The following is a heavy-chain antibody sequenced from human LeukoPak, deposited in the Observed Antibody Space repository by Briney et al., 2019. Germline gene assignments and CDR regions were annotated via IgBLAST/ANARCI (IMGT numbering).Heavy chain of an antibody. CDR1: GGSISSGDYY. D-gene: IGHD5-18*01. J-gene: IGHJ4*02. CDR3: ARARGYSYGPGLDY. CDR2: IYYSGST. V-gene: IGHV4-30-4*01. Sequence: SETLSLTCTVSGGSISSGDYYWSWIRQPPGKGLEWIGYIYYSGSTYYNPSLRSRVTISVDTSKNQFSLKLSSVTAADTAVYYCARARGYSYGPGLDYWGQETLVTVSS.